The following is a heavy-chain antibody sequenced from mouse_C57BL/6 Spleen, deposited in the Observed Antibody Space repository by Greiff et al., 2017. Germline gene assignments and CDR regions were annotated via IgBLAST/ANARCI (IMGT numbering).Heavy chain of an antibody. CDR1: GYTFTSYW. D-gene: IGHD2-5*01. CDR2: IYPSDSET. CDR3: ARSGSNYDYAMDY. J-gene: IGHJ4*01. Sequence: VQLQQPGAELVRPGSSVKLSCKASGYTFTSYWMDWVKQRPGQGLEWIGNIYPSDSETHYNQKFKDKATLTVDKSSSTAYMQLSSLTSEDSAVYYCARSGSNYDYAMDYWGQGTSVTVSS. V-gene: IGHV1-61*01.